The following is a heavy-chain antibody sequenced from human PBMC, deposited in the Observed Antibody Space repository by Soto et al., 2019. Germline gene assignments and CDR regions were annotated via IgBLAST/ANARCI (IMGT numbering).Heavy chain of an antibody. J-gene: IGHJ6*02. CDR3: AQTVGPWSSSLFYYHGLGV. CDR2: ISGSGGYT. V-gene: IGHV3-23*01. D-gene: IGHD6-6*01. Sequence: EVQLLESGGGLVQPGGSLRLSCAASGSTFSNFAMTWVRLAPGEGLEWVSSISGSGGYTYYADSVKGRFTISRDDSKNTLYLQINRLGAEDTDVYYCAQTVGPWSSSLFYYHGLGVWGQGAPVTVSS. CDR1: GSTFSNFA.